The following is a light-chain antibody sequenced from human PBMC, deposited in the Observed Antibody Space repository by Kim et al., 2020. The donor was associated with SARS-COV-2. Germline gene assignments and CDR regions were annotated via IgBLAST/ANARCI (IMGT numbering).Light chain of an antibody. CDR2: AAS. Sequence: ASVGDRITIHGRESKGIRSRLEWDEQKPGKADKLLIYAASSWQSGVPTRFSGSGSGTDFTLTISSLQPEDFETYYCQQDNSFPLTFGGGTKVDIK. J-gene: IGKJ4*01. V-gene: IGKV1-12*01. CDR1: KGIRSR. CDR3: QQDNSFPLT.